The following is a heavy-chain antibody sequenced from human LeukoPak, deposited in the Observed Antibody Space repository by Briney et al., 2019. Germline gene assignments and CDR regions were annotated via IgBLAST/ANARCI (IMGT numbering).Heavy chain of an antibody. J-gene: IGHJ6*02. Sequence: GGSLRFSCEASGFTFSGSAMHWVPQASGKGLEGGILIRSTTDTAYAASVKGRVTISRDDSNNTAYLQMNSLKTEDTAVYYCTRLRHSNTDYYYYYGMDVWGQGTTVTVSS. CDR2: IRSTTDT. D-gene: IGHD2/OR15-2a*01. CDR1: GFTFSGSA. CDR3: TRLRHSNTDYYYYYGMDV. V-gene: IGHV3-73*01.